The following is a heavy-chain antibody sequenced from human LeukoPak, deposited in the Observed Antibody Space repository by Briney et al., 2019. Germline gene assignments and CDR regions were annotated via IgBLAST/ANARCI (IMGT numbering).Heavy chain of an antibody. J-gene: IGHJ4*02. CDR2: ISGDGGST. Sequence: PGGSLRLSCAAPGFMFHDYAIHWVRQAPGKGLEWVSLISGDGGSTFYADSVKGRFTISRDNAKNSLYLQMNSLRAEDTAVYYCAGRGGPPRYFDYWGQGTLVTVSS. CDR1: GFMFHDYA. CDR3: AGRGGPPRYFDY. V-gene: IGHV3-43*02.